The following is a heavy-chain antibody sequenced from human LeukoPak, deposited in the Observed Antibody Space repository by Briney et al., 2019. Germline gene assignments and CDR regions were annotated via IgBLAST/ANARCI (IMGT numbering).Heavy chain of an antibody. CDR2: INPNSGGT. J-gene: IGHJ3*02. CDR3: ARTTYSSSWFDI. CDR1: GYTFTGYY. V-gene: IGHV1-2*02. Sequence: GASVKVSCTASGYTFTGYYMHWVRQAPGQGLEWMGWINPNSGGTNYAQKFQGRVTMTRDTSISTAYMELSRLRSDDTAVYYCARTTYSSSWFDIWGQGTMVTVSS. D-gene: IGHD6-13*01.